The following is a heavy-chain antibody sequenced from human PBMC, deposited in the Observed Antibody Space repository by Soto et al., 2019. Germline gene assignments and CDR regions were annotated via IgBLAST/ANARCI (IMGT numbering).Heavy chain of an antibody. CDR3: ARYRSGYYYQRYFDY. CDR1: GGSISSNH. CDR2: IYYSGST. Sequence: SETLSLTCTVSGGSISSNHWSWIRQPPGKGLEWVGYIYYSGSTNYNPSLKSRVTISADTSKNQFSLKLSSVTAADTAVYYCARYRSGYYYQRYFDYWGQGTLVTVS. J-gene: IGHJ4*02. D-gene: IGHD3-22*01. V-gene: IGHV4-59*01.